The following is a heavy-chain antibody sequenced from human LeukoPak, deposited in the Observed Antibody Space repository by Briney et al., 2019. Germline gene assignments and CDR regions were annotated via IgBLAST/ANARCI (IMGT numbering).Heavy chain of an antibody. J-gene: IGHJ4*02. V-gene: IGHV1-69*06. Sequence: GASVKVSCKASGGTFSSYAISWVRQAPGQGLEWMGGIIPIFGTANYAQKFQGRATITADRSTSTAYMELSSLRSADTAVYYCARALGPHPGDYWGKGALVTVSS. CDR3: ARALGPHPGDY. CDR2: IIPIFGTA. CDR1: GGTFSSYA.